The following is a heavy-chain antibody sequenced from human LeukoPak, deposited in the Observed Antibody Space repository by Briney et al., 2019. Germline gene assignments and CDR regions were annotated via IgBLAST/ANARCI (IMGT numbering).Heavy chain of an antibody. J-gene: IGHJ6*03. CDR3: ARTDYSNYYYYYYMDV. D-gene: IGHD4-11*01. V-gene: IGHV4-4*07. Sequence: SETLSLTCTVSGGSISSYYWSWIRQPAGKGLERIGRIYTSGSTNYNPSLKSRVTMSVDTSKNQFSLKLSSVTAADTAVYYCARTDYSNYYYYYYMDVWGKGTTVTVSS. CDR2: IYTSGST. CDR1: GGSISSYY.